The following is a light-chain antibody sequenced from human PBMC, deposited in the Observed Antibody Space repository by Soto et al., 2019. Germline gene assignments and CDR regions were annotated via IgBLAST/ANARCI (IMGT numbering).Light chain of an antibody. Sequence: EIVLTQSPGTLSLSPGERATLSCRASQSVTSTYLAWYQQKPGQAPSLLIYGSSTRAAGVPERFSGSGSGPDFPLTITSREPEDLAMYYCQRYGHSPQLYSFGQGTKL. CDR3: QRYGHSPQLYS. V-gene: IGKV3-20*01. CDR1: QSVTSTY. CDR2: GSS. J-gene: IGKJ2*01.